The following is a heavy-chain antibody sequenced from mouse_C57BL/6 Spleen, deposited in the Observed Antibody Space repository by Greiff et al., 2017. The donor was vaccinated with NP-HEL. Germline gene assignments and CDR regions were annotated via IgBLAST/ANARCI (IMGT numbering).Heavy chain of an antibody. CDR1: GYAFSSYW. CDR2: IYPGDGDT. D-gene: IGHD2-4*01. CDR3: ASGYDYVPYAMDY. Sequence: QVQLKQSGAELVKPGASVKISCKASGYAFSSYWMNWVKQRPGKGLEWIGQIYPGDGDTNYNGKFKGKATLTADKSSSTAYMQLSSLTSEDSAVYFCASGYDYVPYAMDYWGQGTSVTVSS. J-gene: IGHJ4*01. V-gene: IGHV1-80*01.